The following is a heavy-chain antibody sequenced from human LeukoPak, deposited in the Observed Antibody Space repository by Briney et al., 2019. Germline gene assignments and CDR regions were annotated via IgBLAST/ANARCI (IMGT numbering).Heavy chain of an antibody. CDR3: ARWGWLQSVFDY. CDR1: GGSISSYY. Sequence: SETLSLTCTVSGGSISSYYWSWIRQPPGKGLEWIGYIYYSGSTSYNPSLKSRVTISVDTSKNQFSLKLSSVTAADTAVYYCARWGWLQSVFDYWGQGTLVTVSS. D-gene: IGHD5-24*01. V-gene: IGHV4-59*12. J-gene: IGHJ4*02. CDR2: IYYSGST.